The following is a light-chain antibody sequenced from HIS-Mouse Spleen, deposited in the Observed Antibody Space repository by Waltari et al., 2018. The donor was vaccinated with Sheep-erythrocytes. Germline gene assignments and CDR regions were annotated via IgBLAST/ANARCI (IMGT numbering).Light chain of an antibody. CDR3: QKYNSAPLT. Sequence: DIQMTQSPSSLSASVGDRVTITCRAIQGISNYLAWYQQKPGKVPKLLIYAASTLQSRVPSRFSGSGSGTDFTLTISSLQPEDVATYYCQKYNSAPLTFGGGTKVEIK. CDR1: QGISNY. CDR2: AAS. J-gene: IGKJ4*01. V-gene: IGKV1-27*01.